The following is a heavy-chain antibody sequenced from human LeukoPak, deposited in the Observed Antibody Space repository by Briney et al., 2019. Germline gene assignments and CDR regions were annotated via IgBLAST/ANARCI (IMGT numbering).Heavy chain of an antibody. CDR3: AHVVDIVATIEEWYFDS. D-gene: IGHD5-12*01. J-gene: IGHJ4*02. CDR2: IYWDDDK. V-gene: IGHV2-5*02. Sequence: SGPTLVNPTQTLTLTCTFSGFSLSTSGVGVGWIRQLPGKALEWLALIYWDDDKRYSPSLKSRLTITKDTSKNQVVLTMTNMDPVDTATYYCAHVVDIVATIEEWYFDSWGQGTLVTVSS. CDR1: GFSLSTSGVG.